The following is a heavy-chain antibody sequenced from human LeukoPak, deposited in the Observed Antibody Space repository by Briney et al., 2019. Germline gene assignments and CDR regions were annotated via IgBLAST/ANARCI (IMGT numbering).Heavy chain of an antibody. Sequence: GGSLRLSCEASGFTFSAYAMTWVRQAPGQGLEWVSSIGSDNKQNYSESVKGRFAISRNNSKSMLFLQLNSLRAEDTALYYCARALHYYVAMDVWGQGTTVTVSS. J-gene: IGHJ6*02. CDR1: GFTFSAYA. CDR3: ARALHYYVAMDV. V-gene: IGHV3-23*05. CDR2: IGSDNKQ. D-gene: IGHD3-10*02.